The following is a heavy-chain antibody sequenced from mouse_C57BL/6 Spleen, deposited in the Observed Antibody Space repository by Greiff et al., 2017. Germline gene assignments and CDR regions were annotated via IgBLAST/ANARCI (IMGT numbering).Heavy chain of an antibody. D-gene: IGHD1-1*01. V-gene: IGHV1-18*01. CDR2: INPNNGGT. CDR3: ARGGDYYCSSHYAMDY. Sequence: VQLQQSGPELVKPGASVKIPCKASGYTFTDYNMDWVKQSHGKSLEWIGDINPNNGGTIYNQKFKGKATLTVDKSSSTAYMELRSLTSEDTAVYYCARGGDYYCSSHYAMDYWGQGTSVTVSS. CDR1: GYTFTDYN. J-gene: IGHJ4*01.